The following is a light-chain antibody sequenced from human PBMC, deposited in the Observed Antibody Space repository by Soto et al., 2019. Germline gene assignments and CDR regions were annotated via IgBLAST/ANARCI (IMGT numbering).Light chain of an antibody. CDR2: DVS. V-gene: IGLV2-11*01. J-gene: IGLJ3*02. CDR1: SSDVGAYNF. Sequence: QSVLTQPPSGSGSPGQSVTISCSGTSSDVGAYNFVSWYQQHPGKAPKLIIYDVSKRPSGVPDRFSGSKSANTASLTISGLQAEDESDYYCCSHAGTYPVFGGGTKLTVL. CDR3: CSHAGTYPV.